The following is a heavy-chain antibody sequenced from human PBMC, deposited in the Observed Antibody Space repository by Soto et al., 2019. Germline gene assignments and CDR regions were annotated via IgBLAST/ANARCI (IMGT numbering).Heavy chain of an antibody. CDR2: IIPIFGTA. V-gene: IGHV1-69*13. J-gene: IGHJ6*02. CDR1: GGTFSSYA. D-gene: IGHD5-12*01. CDR3: ARYSGYDWSLRNYYYYGMDV. Sequence: SVKVSCKASGGTFSSYAISWVRQAPGQGLEWMGGIIPIFGTANYAQKFQGRVTITADESTSTAYMELSSLRSEDTAVYYCARYSGYDWSLRNYYYYGMDVCGQGTTVTVSS.